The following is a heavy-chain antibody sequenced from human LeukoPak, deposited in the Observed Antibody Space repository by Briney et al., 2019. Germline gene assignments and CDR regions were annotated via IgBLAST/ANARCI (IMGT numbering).Heavy chain of an antibody. CDR1: GYTFTSYA. D-gene: IGHD3-22*01. V-gene: IGHV7-4-1*02. J-gene: IGHJ6*03. CDR3: AREVYYDSSGYPDYYYYYMDV. Sequence: ASVKVSCKASGYTFTSYAMNWVRQAPGQGLEWMGWINTNTGNPTYAQGFTGRFVFSLDTSVSTAYLQISSVKAEDTAVYYCAREVYYDSSGYPDYYYYYMDVWGKGTTVTVSS. CDR2: INTNTGNP.